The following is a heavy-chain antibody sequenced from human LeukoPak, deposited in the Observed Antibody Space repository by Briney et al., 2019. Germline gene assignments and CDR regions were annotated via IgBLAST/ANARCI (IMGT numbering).Heavy chain of an antibody. J-gene: IGHJ4*02. D-gene: IGHD3-10*02. Sequence: PGGSLRLSCAASGFAFSSNWMHWVRQTPGKGLVWVSRINSGGSGTSYADSVEGRFTISRDSSRKSVYLQMNSLTTDDTAFYFCAKELDTMFFDYWGQGALVTVSS. CDR2: INSGGSGT. CDR1: GFAFSSNW. CDR3: AKELDTMFFDY. V-gene: IGHV3-74*01.